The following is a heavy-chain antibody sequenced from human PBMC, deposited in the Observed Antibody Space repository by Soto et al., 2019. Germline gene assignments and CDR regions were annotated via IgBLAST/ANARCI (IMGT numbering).Heavy chain of an antibody. CDR1: GFTVSSNY. CDR3: ARDGLRFLEWSPTHYGMDV. Sequence: GGSLRLSCAASGFTVSSNYMSWVRQAPGKGLEWVAVISYDGSNKYYADSVKGRFTISRDNSKNTLYLQMNSLRAEDTAVYYCARDGLRFLEWSPTHYGMDVWGQGTTVTVSS. J-gene: IGHJ6*02. V-gene: IGHV3-30-3*01. D-gene: IGHD3-3*01. CDR2: ISYDGSNK.